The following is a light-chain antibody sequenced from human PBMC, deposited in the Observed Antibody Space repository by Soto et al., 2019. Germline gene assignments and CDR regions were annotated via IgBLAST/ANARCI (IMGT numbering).Light chain of an antibody. V-gene: IGKV1-39*01. Sequence: DIQMTQSPSSLSASVGDRVTITCRASQSISSYLNWYQQKPGKAPKLLIYAASTLQSGVPSRFSGSGSGTDFTLTICSLQPEDFAVYYCQQYNNWPPAWTFGQGTKVDIK. CDR3: QQYNNWPPAWT. CDR1: QSISSY. J-gene: IGKJ1*01. CDR2: AAS.